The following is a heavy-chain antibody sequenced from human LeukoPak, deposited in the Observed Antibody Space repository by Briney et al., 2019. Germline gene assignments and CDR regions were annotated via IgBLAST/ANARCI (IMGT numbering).Heavy chain of an antibody. D-gene: IGHD1-26*01. J-gene: IGHJ4*02. Sequence: ASVKVSCKASGYTFSSYYMHWVRQAPGQGLEWMGIINPSGGSTSYAQKFQGRVTMTEDTSTDTAYMELSSLRSEDTAVYCCATPPLYSGSYFCYWGQGTLVTVSS. V-gene: IGHV1-46*01. CDR2: INPSGGST. CDR3: ATPPLYSGSYFCY. CDR1: GYTFSSYY.